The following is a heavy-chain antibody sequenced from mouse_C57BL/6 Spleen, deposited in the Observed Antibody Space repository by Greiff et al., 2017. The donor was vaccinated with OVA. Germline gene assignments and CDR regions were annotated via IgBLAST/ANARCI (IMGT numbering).Heavy chain of an antibody. CDR3: TRRGWEEVFAY. V-gene: IGHV1-15*01. CDR2: IDPETGGT. CDR1: GYTFTDYE. D-gene: IGHD1-1*02. J-gene: IGHJ3*01. Sequence: QVQLQQSGAELVRPGASVTLSCKASGYTFTDYEMHWVKQTPVHGLEWIGAIDPETGGTAYNQKFKGKAILTADKSSSTAYMELRSLTSEDSAVYYCTRRGWEEVFAYGGQGTLVTVSA.